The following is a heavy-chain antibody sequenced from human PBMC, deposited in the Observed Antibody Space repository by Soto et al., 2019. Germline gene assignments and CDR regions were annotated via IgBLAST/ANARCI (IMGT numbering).Heavy chain of an antibody. CDR3: ARDMKKLYYYDSSGYYSH. J-gene: IGHJ4*02. Sequence: ASVKVSCKASGYSFTSYAIHWMRQAPGQRLEWMGWINAGNGNTKYSQKFQGRVTITRDTSASTAYMELSSLRSEDTAVYYCARDMKKLYYYDSSGYYSHWGQGTLVTVSS. V-gene: IGHV1-3*01. CDR1: GYSFTSYA. D-gene: IGHD3-22*01. CDR2: INAGNGNT.